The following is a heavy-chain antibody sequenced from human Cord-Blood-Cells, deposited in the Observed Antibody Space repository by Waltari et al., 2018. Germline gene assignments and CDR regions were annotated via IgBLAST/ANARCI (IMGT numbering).Heavy chain of an antibody. CDR3: ARRDGYQLLYYFDY. J-gene: IGHJ4*02. CDR2: INHSGRT. D-gene: IGHD2-2*01. V-gene: IGHV4-34*01. CDR1: GGSFSGYY. Sequence: QVQLQQWGAGLLKPSETLSLTCAVYGGSFSGYYWSWIRQPPGKGLEWIGEINHSGRTNYNPSLKSRVTISVDTSKNQFSLKLSSVTAADTAVYYCARRDGYQLLYYFDYWGQGTLVTVSS.